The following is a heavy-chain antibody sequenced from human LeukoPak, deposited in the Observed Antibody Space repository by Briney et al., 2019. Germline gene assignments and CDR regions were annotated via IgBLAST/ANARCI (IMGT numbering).Heavy chain of an antibody. CDR2: INPDGSTT. V-gene: IGHV3-74*01. CDR3: ARVKAGYYYYMDV. CDR1: GFIFSSDW. J-gene: IGHJ6*03. D-gene: IGHD3-10*01. Sequence: GGSLRLSCAASGFIFSSDWMHWVRQGPAKGLVWVSRINPDGSTTSYADSVKGRFTISRDNSKNTLYLQMNSLRAEDTAVYYCARVKAGYYYYMDVWGKGTTVTVSS.